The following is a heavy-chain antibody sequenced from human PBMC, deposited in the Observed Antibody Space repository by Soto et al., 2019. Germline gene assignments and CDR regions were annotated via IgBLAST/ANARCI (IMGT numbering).Heavy chain of an antibody. CDR3: VRGEYCSGGSCYGEYNWFDL. Sequence: QVQLQESGPGLVKPSGTLSLTCTVSGGSISNFFWNWIRQPPGKGLEWIGYIYYSGSANYSPSLKSRATRAEDTSENKLSLKLRSVTAADTAVYYCVRGEYCSGGSCYGEYNWFDLWGQGTLVTVSS. CDR1: GGSISNFF. V-gene: IGHV4-59*01. CDR2: IYYSGSA. J-gene: IGHJ5*02. D-gene: IGHD2-15*01.